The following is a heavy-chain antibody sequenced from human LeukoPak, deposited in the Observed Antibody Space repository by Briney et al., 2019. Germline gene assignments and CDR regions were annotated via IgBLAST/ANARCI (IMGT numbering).Heavy chain of an antibody. CDR1: GFTVSSNY. CDR2: IYSGGST. CDR3: ARGELRHKPEYLAFDY. V-gene: IGHV3-66*02. D-gene: IGHD1-26*01. Sequence: GSLRLSCAASGFTVSSNYMSWVRQAPGKGLEWVSVIYSGGSTYYADSVKGRFTISRDNSKNTLYLQMNSLRAEDTAVYYCARGELRHKPEYLAFDYWGQGTLVTVSS. J-gene: IGHJ4*02.